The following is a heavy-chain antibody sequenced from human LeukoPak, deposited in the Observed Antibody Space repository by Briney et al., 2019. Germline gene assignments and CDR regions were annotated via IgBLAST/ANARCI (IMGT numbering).Heavy chain of an antibody. D-gene: IGHD3-22*01. CDR2: ISGSGGST. CDR1: GFTFSSYA. J-gene: IGHJ4*02. Sequence: GGSLRLSCAASGFTFSSYAMSWVRQAPGKGLEWVSAISGSGGSTYYADSVKGRFTISRDNSKNTLYLQMNSLRAKDTAVYYCAKGGKYYDSSGAFDYWGQGTLVTVSS. CDR3: AKGGKYYDSSGAFDY. V-gene: IGHV3-23*01.